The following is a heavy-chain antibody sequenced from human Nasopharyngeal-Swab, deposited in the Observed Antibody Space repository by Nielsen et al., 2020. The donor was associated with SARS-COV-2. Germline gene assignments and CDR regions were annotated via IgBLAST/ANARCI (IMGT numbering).Heavy chain of an antibody. CDR3: ARIRADGYGGLIDY. Sequence: SGPTLVKPTQAHTLTCTFSGLSLSTRGMCVSWIRQPPGKALEWLARIDWDDDKYYSTSLKTRLTISKDTSKNQVVLTMTNMDPVDTATYYCARIRADGYGGLIDYWGQGTLVTVSS. J-gene: IGHJ4*02. CDR2: IDWDDDK. D-gene: IGHD5-24*01. CDR1: GLSLSTRGMC. V-gene: IGHV2-70*11.